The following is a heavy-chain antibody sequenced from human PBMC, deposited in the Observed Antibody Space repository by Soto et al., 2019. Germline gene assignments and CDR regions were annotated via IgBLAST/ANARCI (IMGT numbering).Heavy chain of an antibody. CDR1: GYTFTRYY. CDR3: ARDIVSDKAGTSEVGILY. D-gene: IGHD6-19*01. V-gene: IGHV1-46*01. Sequence: ASEKVSCKASGYTFTRYYMHWVRQAPGQGLEWMGIINPSGGSTSYAQKFQGRVTMTRDTSTSTVYMELSSLRSEDTAVYYCARDIVSDKAGTSEVGILYWDTRTLVTVFS. CDR2: INPSGGST. J-gene: IGHJ4*02.